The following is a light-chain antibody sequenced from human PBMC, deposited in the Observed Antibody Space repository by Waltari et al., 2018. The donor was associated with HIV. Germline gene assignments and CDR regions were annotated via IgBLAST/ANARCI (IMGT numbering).Light chain of an antibody. CDR2: DAS. Sequence: DIQMTQFPSTVSASVGDSVTLSCRASVSVSFRLAWYRQRPGEGPTLLIYDASRLETGIPSRFTGRQSGKNFTLTINDLQPEDFATYFCQHAHSFPHAFGGGTRL. V-gene: IGKV1-12*01. CDR1: VSVSFR. J-gene: IGKJ4*01. CDR3: QHAHSFPHA.